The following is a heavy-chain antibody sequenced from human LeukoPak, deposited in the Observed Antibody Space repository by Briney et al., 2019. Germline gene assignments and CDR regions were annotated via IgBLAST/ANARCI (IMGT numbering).Heavy chain of an antibody. J-gene: IGHJ3*02. Sequence: GGSLRLSCAASGLTVSSNYMSWVRQAPGMGLEWVSSIASTSRSMFYADSVKGRFTISRDNAKDSLYLQMNSLRAEDTAVYYCARLSRDAFDIWGQGTMVTVSS. CDR2: IASTSRSM. D-gene: IGHD2/OR15-2a*01. V-gene: IGHV3-21*01. CDR1: GLTVSSNY. CDR3: ARLSRDAFDI.